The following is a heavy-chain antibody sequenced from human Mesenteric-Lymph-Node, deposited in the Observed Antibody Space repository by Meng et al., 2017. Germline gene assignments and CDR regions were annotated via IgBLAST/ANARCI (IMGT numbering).Heavy chain of an antibody. J-gene: IGHJ4*02. V-gene: IGHV3-23*01. CDR1: GFTFRDYG. CDR2: ISGSGGST. CDR3: AKGWLQTYYFDY. D-gene: IGHD6-19*01. Sequence: EVQLLESGGGLVQPGGSLRLSCAASGFTFRDYGLSWVRQAPGKGLKWVATISGSGGSTFYPDSRKGRFTISRDNSKNTLYLRMNNLRAEDTAIYYCAKGWLQTYYFDYWGQGTLVTVSS.